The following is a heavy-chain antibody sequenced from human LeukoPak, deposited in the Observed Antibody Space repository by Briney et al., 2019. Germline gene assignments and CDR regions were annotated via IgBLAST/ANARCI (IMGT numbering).Heavy chain of an antibody. CDR3: ARAPYYDSSGYYYAAPEYFDY. D-gene: IGHD3-22*01. V-gene: IGHV4-61*05. CDR1: GGFIRSSSYH. J-gene: IGHJ4*02. Sequence: SETLSLTCTVSGGFIRSSSYHWGWIRQPPGKGLEWIGYIYYSGSTNYNPSLKSRVTISVDTSKNQFSLKLSSVTAADTAVYYCARAPYYDSSGYYYAAPEYFDYWGQGTLVTVSS. CDR2: IYYSGST.